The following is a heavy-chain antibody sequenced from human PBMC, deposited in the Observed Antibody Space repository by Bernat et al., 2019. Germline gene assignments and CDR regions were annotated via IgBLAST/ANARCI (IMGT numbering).Heavy chain of an antibody. V-gene: IGHV4-59*01. CDR3: ARARGGYCSGGSCYSSGLMNYY. D-gene: IGHD2-15*01. J-gene: IGHJ4*02. Sequence: GSNSSYYWSWIRQPPVTGREWSGYIYYSGSTNYNPPLQSRVTISVDTSTNQFSLKLSSVTAAYTAVYYCARARGGYCSGGSCYSSGLMNYYWCQG. CDR1: GSNSSYY. CDR2: IYYSGST.